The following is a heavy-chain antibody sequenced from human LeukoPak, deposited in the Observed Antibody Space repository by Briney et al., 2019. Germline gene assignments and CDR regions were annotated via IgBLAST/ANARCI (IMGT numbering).Heavy chain of an antibody. Sequence: SVKVSCKASGGTFSSYSISWVRQAPGQGLEWMGRIIPILGIANYAQKFQGRVTITADKSTSTAYMELSSLRSEDTAVYYCARSGVNYYYDSSGLLYWGQGTLVTVSS. V-gene: IGHV1-69*02. J-gene: IGHJ4*02. CDR1: GGTFSSYS. D-gene: IGHD3-22*01. CDR3: ARSGVNYYYDSSGLLY. CDR2: IIPILGIA.